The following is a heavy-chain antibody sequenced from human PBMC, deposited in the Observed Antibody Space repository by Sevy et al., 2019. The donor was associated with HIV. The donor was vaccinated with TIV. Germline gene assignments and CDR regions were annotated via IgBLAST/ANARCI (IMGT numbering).Heavy chain of an antibody. CDR2: IGDSGGST. J-gene: IGHJ3*02. CDR1: GFTFSSYA. D-gene: IGHD3-10*01. V-gene: IGHV3-23*01. CDR3: ARAYYGHDAFDI. Sequence: GGSLRLSCAVSGFTFSSYAMNWVRQAPGKGLEWVSGIGDSGGSTYYADSVKGRFAISRDNSKNTLYLQMNSLRAEDTAVYYCARAYYGHDAFDIWGQGTMVTVSS.